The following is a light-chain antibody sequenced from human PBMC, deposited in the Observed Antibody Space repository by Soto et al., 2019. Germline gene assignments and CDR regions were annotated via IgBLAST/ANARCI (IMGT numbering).Light chain of an antibody. Sequence: EILLTQSPGTLSFSPGEICTLSFRASQNLANSLAWYQQKPGQAPRLLIFGASNRATGIPDRFSGSGSGTDFTLTISRLEPEDFAVYHCQQYGGSPRTFGQGTKVDIK. V-gene: IGKV3-20*01. CDR1: QNLANS. CDR3: QQYGGSPRT. J-gene: IGKJ1*01. CDR2: GAS.